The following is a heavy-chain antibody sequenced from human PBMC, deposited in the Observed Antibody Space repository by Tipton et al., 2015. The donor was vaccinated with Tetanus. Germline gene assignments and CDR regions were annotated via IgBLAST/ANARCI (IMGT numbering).Heavy chain of an antibody. Sequence: QLVQSGAAVKKPGASVKVSCKAFGYDFTDYYVHWVRQAPGQGLAWMGWINPISGASISAQKFQCWVPMTRDTSISTAFMERNRLRSVDTAFYYCAREEGSIKYYFNRWGQGTRVPVSS. V-gene: IGHV1-2*04. D-gene: IGHD1-14*01. CDR2: INPISGAS. CDR3: AREEGSIKYYFNR. J-gene: IGHJ4*02. CDR1: GYDFTDYY.